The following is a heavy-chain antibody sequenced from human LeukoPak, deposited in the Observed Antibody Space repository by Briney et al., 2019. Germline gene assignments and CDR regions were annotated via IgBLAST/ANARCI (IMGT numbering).Heavy chain of an antibody. CDR1: GYSISSGYY. CDR3: ARSYYYDSSGPTG. V-gene: IGHV4-38-2*02. Sequence: SETLSLTCTVSGYSISSGYYWGWIRQPPGKGLEWIGSIYHSGSTYYNPSLKSRVTISVDTSKNQFSLKLSSVTAADTAVYYCARSYYYDSSGPTGWGQGTLVTVSS. CDR2: IYHSGST. J-gene: IGHJ4*02. D-gene: IGHD3-22*01.